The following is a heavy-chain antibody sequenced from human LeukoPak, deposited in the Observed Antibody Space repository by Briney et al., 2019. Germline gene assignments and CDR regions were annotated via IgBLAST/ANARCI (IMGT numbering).Heavy chain of an antibody. J-gene: IGHJ5*02. CDR1: GFTFSSYS. CDR3: ASSSGVVGGWFDP. CDR2: ISSSSSYI. V-gene: IGHV3-21*01. Sequence: GGSLRLSCAASGFTFSSYSMNWVRQAPGKGLEWVSSISSSSSYIYYADSVKGRFTISRDNAKNSLYPQMNSLRAEDTAVYYCASSSGVVGGWFDPWGQGTLVTVSS. D-gene: IGHD3-10*01.